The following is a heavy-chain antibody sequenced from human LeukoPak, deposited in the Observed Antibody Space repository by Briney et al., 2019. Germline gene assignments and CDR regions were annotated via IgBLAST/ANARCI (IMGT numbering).Heavy chain of an antibody. CDR3: VRDYFRGAALFGYFDL. CDR2: VSSTSSFV. J-gene: IGHJ2*01. D-gene: IGHD2-15*01. V-gene: IGHV3-21*01. Sequence: GGSLRLSCAASGFTFSSYSINWVRQAPGKGLEWVSCVSSTSSFVYYADSVKGRFTISRDNAKNSLYLQMNSLRAEDTAVYYCVRDYFRGAALFGYFDLWGRGTLVTVSS. CDR1: GFTFSSYS.